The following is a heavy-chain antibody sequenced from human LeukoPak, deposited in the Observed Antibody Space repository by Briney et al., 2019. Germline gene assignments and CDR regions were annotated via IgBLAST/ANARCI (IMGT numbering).Heavy chain of an antibody. D-gene: IGHD3-22*01. J-gene: IGHJ6*03. V-gene: IGHV1-69*05. Sequence: SVKVSCKASGGTFSSYAISWVRQAPGQGLEWMGRIIPIFGTANYAQKFQGRVTITTDESTSTAYMELSSLRSEDTAVYYCARDXYYYDSSGAGYYYYMDVWGKGTTVTVSS. CDR3: ARDXYYYDSSGAGYYYYMDV. CDR2: IIPIFGTA. CDR1: GGTFSSYA.